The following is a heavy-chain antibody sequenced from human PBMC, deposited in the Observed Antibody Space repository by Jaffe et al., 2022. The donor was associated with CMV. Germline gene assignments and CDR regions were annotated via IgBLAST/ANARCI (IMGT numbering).Heavy chain of an antibody. CDR2: IRSKAYGGTT. D-gene: IGHD5-12*01. CDR3: TRGSWDIVATIHSMY. J-gene: IGHJ4*02. V-gene: IGHV3-49*05. CDR1: GFTFGDYA. Sequence: EVQLVESGGGLVKPGRSLRLSCTASGFTFGDYAMSWFRQAPGKGLEWVGFIRSKAYGGTTEYAASVKGRFTISRDDSKSIAYLQMNSLKTEDTAVYYCTRGSWDIVATIHSMYWGQGTLVTVSS.